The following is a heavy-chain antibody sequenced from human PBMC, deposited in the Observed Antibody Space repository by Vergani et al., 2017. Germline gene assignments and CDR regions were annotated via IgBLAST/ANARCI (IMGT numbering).Heavy chain of an antibody. D-gene: IGHD4-17*01. V-gene: IGHV4-34*01. CDR2: INHSGST. CDR1: GGSFSGYY. CDR3: ARPGTTVTTGWFDP. J-gene: IGHJ5*01. Sequence: QVQLQQWGAGLLKPSETLSLTCAVYGGSFSGYYWSWIRQPPGKGLEWIGEINHSGSTNYNPSLKSRVTISVDTSKNQFSLKLSSVTAADTAVYYCARPGTTVTTGWFDPWGQGTTVTVSS.